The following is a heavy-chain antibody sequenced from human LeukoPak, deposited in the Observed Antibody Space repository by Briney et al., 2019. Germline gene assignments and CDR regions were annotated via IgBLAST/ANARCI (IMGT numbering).Heavy chain of an antibody. Sequence: AGGSLRLSCAASGFTFSSYAMSWVRQAPGKGLEWVSAISGPGGSWDYADSVKGRFTISRDSSKNTLFLQMNSLRAEDTAIYYCAKKVGLVSAPLYYFDVWGQGTLVTVSS. J-gene: IGHJ4*02. D-gene: IGHD5/OR15-5a*01. V-gene: IGHV3-23*01. CDR1: GFTFSSYA. CDR3: AKKVGLVSAPLYYFDV. CDR2: ISGPGGSW.